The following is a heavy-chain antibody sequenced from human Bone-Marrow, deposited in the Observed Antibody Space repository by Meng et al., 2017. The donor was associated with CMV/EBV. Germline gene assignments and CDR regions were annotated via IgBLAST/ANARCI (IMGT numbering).Heavy chain of an antibody. D-gene: IGHD5-24*01. J-gene: IGHJ4*02. CDR3: ARDFKRWLQLRTPTYYFDY. CDR1: TLTSYA. CDR2: ISYEGRNK. V-gene: IGHV3-30*04. Sequence: TLTSYAMHGVRPPPGKWLEWVAVISYEGRNKYYEDSVKGRFNISSDNSKNTLYLQMNSLRAEDTAVYYCARDFKRWLQLRTPTYYFDYWGQGTLVTVSS.